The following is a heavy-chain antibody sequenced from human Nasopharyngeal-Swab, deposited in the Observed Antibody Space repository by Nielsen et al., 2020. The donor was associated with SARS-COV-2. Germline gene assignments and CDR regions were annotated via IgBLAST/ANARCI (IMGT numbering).Heavy chain of an antibody. Sequence: ASVKVSCKASGYTFTSYYMHWVRQAPGQGLEWMGIINPSGGSTSYAQKFQGRVTMTRDTSTSTAYMELSSLRSEDTAVYYCARDFTLTGYDFWSGYYYYYYMDVWGKGTTVTVSS. CDR1: GYTFTSYY. J-gene: IGHJ6*03. D-gene: IGHD3-3*01. CDR3: ARDFTLTGYDFWSGYYYYYYMDV. CDR2: INPSGGST. V-gene: IGHV1-46*01.